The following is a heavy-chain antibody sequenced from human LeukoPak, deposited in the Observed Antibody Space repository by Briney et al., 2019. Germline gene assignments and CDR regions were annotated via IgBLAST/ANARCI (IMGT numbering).Heavy chain of an antibody. Sequence: ASVKVSCKASGYTFTGYFLHWVRQAPGQGLEWMGRINPNTGGTNYAQKFQGRVTMTRVTSITTAYMEVSSLKSYDTAVYYCARDLSGFLAYGDNLDYWGQGTLVTVSS. CDR3: ARDLSGFLAYGDNLDY. D-gene: IGHD4-17*01. J-gene: IGHJ4*02. CDR1: GYTFTGYF. CDR2: INPNTGGT. V-gene: IGHV1-2*06.